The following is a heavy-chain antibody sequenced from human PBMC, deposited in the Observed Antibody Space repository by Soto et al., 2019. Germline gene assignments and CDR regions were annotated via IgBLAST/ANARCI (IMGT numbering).Heavy chain of an antibody. V-gene: IGHV3-30-3*01. CDR2: ISYDGSNK. CDR3: ARDEISIAAAGPVYDMHV. J-gene: IGHJ6*02. CDR1: GFTFSSYA. Sequence: QVQLVESGGGVVQPGRSLRLSCAASGFTFSSYAMHWVRQAPGKGLEWVAVISYDGSNKYYADSVKGRFTISRDNSKNPQYLQMNSRRAEDTVVHYSARDEISIAAAGPVYDMHVWCQGTMLTVSS. D-gene: IGHD6-13*01.